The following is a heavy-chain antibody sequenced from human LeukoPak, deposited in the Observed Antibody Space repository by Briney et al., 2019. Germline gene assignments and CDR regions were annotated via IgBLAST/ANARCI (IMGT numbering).Heavy chain of an antibody. CDR2: IYYSGST. CDR3: ASKTGYSPGFDP. CDR1: GGSISSGDYY. D-gene: IGHD6-13*01. Sequence: SETLSLTCTVSGGSISSGDYYWSWIRQPPGKGLEWIGYIYYSGSTYYNPSLKSRVTISVDTSKNQFSLKLSSVTAADTAVYYCASKTGYSPGFDPWGQGTLVTVSS. J-gene: IGHJ5*02. V-gene: IGHV4-30-4*02.